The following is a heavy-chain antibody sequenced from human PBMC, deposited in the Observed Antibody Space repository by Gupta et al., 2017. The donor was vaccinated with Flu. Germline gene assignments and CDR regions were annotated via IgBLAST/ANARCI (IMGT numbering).Heavy chain of an antibody. Sequence: QLQLRESGPGLVKPSQTLSLTCTVSDDSISTSSYYWGWIRQPPGKGLEWIGSIYYSGDTFYNPSLKSRVTLSVDTSKRQFSLKLSAVTAADTAVYYCARHRIQLWFDPWGPGTLVTVSS. CDR2: IYYSGDT. J-gene: IGHJ5*02. D-gene: IGHD1-1*01. CDR1: DDSISTSSYY. CDR3: ARHRIQLWFDP. V-gene: IGHV4-39*01.